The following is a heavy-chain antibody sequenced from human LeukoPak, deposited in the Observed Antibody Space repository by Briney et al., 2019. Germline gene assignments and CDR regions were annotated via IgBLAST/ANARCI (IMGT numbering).Heavy chain of an antibody. CDR1: GYSFTSYW. D-gene: IGHD3-3*01. V-gene: IGHV5-51*01. CDR2: IYPGDSDT. Sequence: GESLKISCKGSGYSFTSYWIGWVRQMPGKGLEWMGIIYPGDSDTRYSPSFQGQVTISADKSISTAYLQWSSLKASDTAMYYYARLASLEGLGGLNWFDPWGQGTLVTVSS. J-gene: IGHJ5*02. CDR3: ARLASLEGLGGLNWFDP.